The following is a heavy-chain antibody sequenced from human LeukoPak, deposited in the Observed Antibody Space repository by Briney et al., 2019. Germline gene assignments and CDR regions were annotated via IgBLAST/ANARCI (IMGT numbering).Heavy chain of an antibody. V-gene: IGHV1-18*01. Sequence: ASVKVSCKASGYTFSNYAFSWVRQAPGQGLEWMGWISAYNGNTNCVQKLQDRLTMTTDTSTSTAYMELRSLRSDDTAVYYCASSYYYDSSGYSNWFDPWGQGTLVTVSS. CDR2: ISAYNGNT. CDR3: ASSYYYDSSGYSNWFDP. D-gene: IGHD3-22*01. CDR1: GYTFSNYA. J-gene: IGHJ5*02.